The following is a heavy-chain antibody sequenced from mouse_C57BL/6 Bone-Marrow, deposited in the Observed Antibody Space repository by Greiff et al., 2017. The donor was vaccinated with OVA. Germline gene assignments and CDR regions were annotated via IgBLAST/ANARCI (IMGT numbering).Heavy chain of an antibody. CDR3: ARYGYDVDY. Sequence: EVQLVESGPGLVKPSQSLSLTCSVTGYSITSGYSWNWIRQFPGNKLEWMGYISYDGSNNYNPSLKNRISITRDTSKNQFFLKLNSVTTEDTATYYCARYGYDVDYWGQGTTLTVSS. V-gene: IGHV3-6*01. D-gene: IGHD2-2*01. CDR2: ISYDGSN. CDR1: GYSITSGYS. J-gene: IGHJ2*01.